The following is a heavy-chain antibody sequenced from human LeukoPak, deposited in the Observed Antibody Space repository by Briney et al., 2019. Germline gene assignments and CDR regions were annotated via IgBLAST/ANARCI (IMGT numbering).Heavy chain of an antibody. D-gene: IGHD1-1*01. V-gene: IGHV3-7*01. J-gene: IGHJ4*02. Sequence: GGSLRLSCAVSGFTFSTEWMTWIRQAPGKGLEWVANIKPDGSDKYYVDSVKGRFTISRDNAKNSLYLQMNTLRAEDTAVYYCARGISLWNGDSWGQGTLVSVSS. CDR3: ARGISLWNGDS. CDR1: GFTFSTEW. CDR2: IKPDGSDK.